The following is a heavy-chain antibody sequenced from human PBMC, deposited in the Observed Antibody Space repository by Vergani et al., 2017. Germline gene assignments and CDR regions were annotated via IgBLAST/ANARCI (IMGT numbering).Heavy chain of an antibody. CDR1: GGSISSYY. Sequence: QVQLQESGPGLVKPSETLSLTCTVSGGSISSYYWSWIRQPPGKGLEWIGYIYYSGSTNYNPSLKSRVTISVDTSKNQFSLKLSSVTAADTAVYYCARIYITIDYWGQGTLVTVSS. V-gene: IGHV4-59*08. D-gene: IGHD4-11*01. J-gene: IGHJ4*02. CDR2: IYYSGST. CDR3: ARIYITIDY.